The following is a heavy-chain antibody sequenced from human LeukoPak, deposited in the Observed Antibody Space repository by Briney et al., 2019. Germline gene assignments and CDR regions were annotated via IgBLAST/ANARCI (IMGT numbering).Heavy chain of an antibody. CDR2: INHSGST. J-gene: IGHJ5*02. V-gene: IGHV4-34*01. CDR3: ARDRRGIAAAVNWFDP. CDR1: GGSFSGYY. D-gene: IGHD6-13*01. Sequence: SETLSLTCAVYGGSFSGYYWSWIRQPPGKGLEWIGEINHSGSTNYNPSLKSRVTISVDTSKSQFSLKLSSVTAADTAVYYCARDRRGIAAAVNWFDPWGQGTLVTVSS.